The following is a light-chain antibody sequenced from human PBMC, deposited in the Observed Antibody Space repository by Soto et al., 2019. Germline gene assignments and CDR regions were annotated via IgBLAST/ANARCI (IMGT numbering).Light chain of an antibody. V-gene: IGKV3-20*01. Sequence: DIVLTQSPGTLSLSPGERATLSCRASQSFSSSNLAWYQQKPAQTPRLLIYAASRRAPGIPERFSGSGSGTDFTLTISRLEPEDFAVYYCQQYLTSPKTFGQGTKVDIK. CDR3: QQYLTSPKT. CDR1: QSFSSSN. J-gene: IGKJ1*01. CDR2: AAS.